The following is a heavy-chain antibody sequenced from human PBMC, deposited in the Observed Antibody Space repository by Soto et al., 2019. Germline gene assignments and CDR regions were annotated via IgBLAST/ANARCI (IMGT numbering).Heavy chain of an antibody. V-gene: IGHV4-39*01. CDR1: GGSISSSSYY. CDR2: IYYSGST. D-gene: IGHD3-10*01. Sequence: PSETLSLTCTVSGGSISSSSYYWGWIRQPPGKGLEWIGSIYYSGSTYYNPSLKSRVTISVDTSKNQFSLKLSSVTAADTAVYYCAHITMVRGVDAFDIWGQGTMVTVSS. J-gene: IGHJ3*02. CDR3: AHITMVRGVDAFDI.